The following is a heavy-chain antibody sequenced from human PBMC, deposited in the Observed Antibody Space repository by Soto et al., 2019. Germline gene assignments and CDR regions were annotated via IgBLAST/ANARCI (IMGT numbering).Heavy chain of an antibody. CDR2: INHSGST. V-gene: IGHV4-34*01. Sequence: SETLSLTCAVYGGSFSGYYWSWIRQPPGEGLEWIGEINHSGSTNYNPSLKSRVTISVDTSKNQFSLKLSSVTAADTAVYYCARSPPKQLRYFDWLLSPWGRGTLVTVSS. CDR3: ARSPPKQLRYFDWLLSP. D-gene: IGHD3-9*01. CDR1: GGSFSGYY. J-gene: IGHJ5*02.